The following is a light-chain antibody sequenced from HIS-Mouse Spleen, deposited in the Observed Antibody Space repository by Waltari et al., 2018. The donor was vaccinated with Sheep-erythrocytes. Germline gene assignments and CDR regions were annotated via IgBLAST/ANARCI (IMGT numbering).Light chain of an antibody. V-gene: IGLV2-8*01. CDR1: SSDVGGYNY. J-gene: IGLJ3*02. Sequence: QSALTQPRSVSGSPGQSVTISCTGTSSDVGGYNYVSWYQQHPGKAPKLMIYEVSKRPSGVPDLFSGSKSGNTASLTVSGLQAEDEADYYCSSYAGSNNWVFGGGTKLTVL. CDR3: SSYAGSNNWV. CDR2: EVS.